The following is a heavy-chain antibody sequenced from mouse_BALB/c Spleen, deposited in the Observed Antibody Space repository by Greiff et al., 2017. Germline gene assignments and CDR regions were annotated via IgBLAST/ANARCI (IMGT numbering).Heavy chain of an antibody. CDR2: INPSTGYT. D-gene: IGHD2-3*01. CDR1: GYTFTSYW. V-gene: IGHV1-7*01. CDR3: AKGYDGYPYYYAMDY. Sequence: VKLQESGAELAKPGASVKMSCKASGYTFTSYWMHWVKQRPGQGLEWIGYINPSTGYTEYNQKFKDKATLTADKSSSTAYMQLSSLTSEDSAVYYCAKGYDGYPYYYAMDYWGQGTSVTVSS. J-gene: IGHJ4*01.